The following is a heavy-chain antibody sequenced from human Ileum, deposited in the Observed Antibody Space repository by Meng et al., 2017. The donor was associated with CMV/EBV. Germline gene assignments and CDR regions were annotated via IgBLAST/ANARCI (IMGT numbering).Heavy chain of an antibody. V-gene: IGHV4-59*01. CDR3: AADIASVWMFF. Sequence: QVHLQESGPGLVKPSETLSFTCSVSTDSISNYYWSWIRQAPGKRLEWIGNIHYSGTTNYSPSHNSRVTISLDTSKNQFSLNLRSVTAADTAVYYCAADIASVWMFFWGQGTLVTVSS. D-gene: IGHD3-10*02. CDR1: TDSISNYY. J-gene: IGHJ4*02. CDR2: IHYSGTT.